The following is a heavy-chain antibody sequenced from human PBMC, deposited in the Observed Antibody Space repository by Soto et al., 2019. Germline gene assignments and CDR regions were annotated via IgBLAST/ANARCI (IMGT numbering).Heavy chain of an antibody. CDR1: GYTFTSYY. CDR3: ARAKYYDSSGYYRGDWFDP. J-gene: IGHJ5*02. D-gene: IGHD3-22*01. CDR2: VNPSGGST. V-gene: IGHV1-46*01. Sequence: ASVKVSCKASGYTFTSYYMHWVRQAPGQGLEWMGIVNPSGGSTSYAQKFQGRVTMTRDTSTSTVYMELSSLRSEDTAVYYCARAKYYDSSGYYRGDWFDPWGQGTLVTVSS.